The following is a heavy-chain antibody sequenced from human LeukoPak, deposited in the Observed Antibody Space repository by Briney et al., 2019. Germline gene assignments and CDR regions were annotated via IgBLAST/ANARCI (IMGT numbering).Heavy chain of an antibody. D-gene: IGHD3-16*02. CDR3: ARGSKEDDYVWGSYRSSSFFDY. CDR2: ISSSSSYI. Sequence: PGGSLRLSCAASGFTFLSYNMNWVRQAPGKGLEWVSSISSSSSYIYYADSVKGRFTISRDNAKNSLYLQMNSLRAEDTAVYYCARGSKEDDYVWGSYRSSSFFDYWGQGTLVTVSS. J-gene: IGHJ4*02. V-gene: IGHV3-21*01. CDR1: GFTFLSYN.